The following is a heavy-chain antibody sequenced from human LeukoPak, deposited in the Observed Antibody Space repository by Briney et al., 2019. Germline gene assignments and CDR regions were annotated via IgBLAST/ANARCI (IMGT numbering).Heavy chain of an antibody. J-gene: IGHJ6*02. CDR1: GGIFSSYA. D-gene: IGHD6-6*01. V-gene: IGHV1-69*13. CDR3: ASSIAAPGPGHYYYYYGMDV. Sequence: SVKVSCKASGGIFSSYAISWVRQAPGQGLEWMGGIIPIFGTANYAQRFQGRVTITADESTSTAYMELSSLRSEDTAVYYCASSIAAPGPGHYYYYYGMDVWGQGTTVTVSS. CDR2: IIPIFGTA.